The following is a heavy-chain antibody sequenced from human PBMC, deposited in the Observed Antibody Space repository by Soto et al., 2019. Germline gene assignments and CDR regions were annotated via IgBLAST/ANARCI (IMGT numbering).Heavy chain of an antibody. CDR3: AKGKRDPYDFPFYGMDV. CDR2: ISWDGGST. V-gene: IGHV3-43*01. D-gene: IGHD3-3*01. Sequence: PGGSLRLSCAASGFTFDDYTMHWFRQAPGKGLEWVSLISWDGGSTYYADSVKGRFTISRDNSKNSLYLQMNSLRTEDTALHYCAKGKRDPYDFPFYGMDVWGQGTTVTVSS. J-gene: IGHJ6*02. CDR1: GFTFDDYT.